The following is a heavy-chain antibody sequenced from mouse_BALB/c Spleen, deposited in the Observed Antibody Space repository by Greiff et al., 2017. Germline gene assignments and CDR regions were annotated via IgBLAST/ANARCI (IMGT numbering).Heavy chain of an antibody. V-gene: IGHV2-9*02. Sequence: VKLVESGPGLVAPSQSLSITCTVSGFSLTSYGVHWVRQPPGKGLEWLGVIWAGGSTNYNSALMSRLSISKDNSKSQVFLKMNSLQTDDTAMYYCASYYRYDGPFAYWGQGTLGTVSA. CDR1: GFSLTSYG. D-gene: IGHD2-14*01. J-gene: IGHJ3*01. CDR3: ASYYRYDGPFAY. CDR2: IWAGGST.